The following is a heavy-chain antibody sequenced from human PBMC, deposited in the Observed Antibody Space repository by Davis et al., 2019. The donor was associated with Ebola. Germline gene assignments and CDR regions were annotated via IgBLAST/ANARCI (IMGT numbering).Heavy chain of an antibody. D-gene: IGHD2-15*01. Sequence: GESLKISCAASGFTFSSYAMHWVRQAPGKGLEWVAVISYDGSNKYYADSVKGRFTISRDNSKNTLYLQMNSLRAEDTAVYYCARGRIFDYWGQGTLVTVSS. CDR2: ISYDGSNK. V-gene: IGHV3-30-3*01. J-gene: IGHJ4*02. CDR3: ARGRIFDY. CDR1: GFTFSSYA.